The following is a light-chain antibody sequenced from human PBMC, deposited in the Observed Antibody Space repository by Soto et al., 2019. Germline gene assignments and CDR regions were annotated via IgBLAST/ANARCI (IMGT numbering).Light chain of an antibody. J-gene: IGKJ2*02. Sequence: DIQMTQSPSSLSASVGDRVTITCRASQSISGYLNWYQQKPGRAPNLLIYTACSLQSGVPSRFSGSASGTDFTLTISSLQPEDSATYYCLQTYSTPGTFGKGTKLEIK. CDR2: TAC. V-gene: IGKV1-39*01. CDR3: LQTYSTPGT. CDR1: QSISGY.